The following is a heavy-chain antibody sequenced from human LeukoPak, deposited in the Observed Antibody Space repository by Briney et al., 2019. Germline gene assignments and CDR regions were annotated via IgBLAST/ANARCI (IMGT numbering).Heavy chain of an antibody. CDR2: ISAGADVI. V-gene: IGHV3-23*01. CDR3: AKSLLTTATGTGRAFDI. J-gene: IGHJ3*02. D-gene: IGHD1-1*01. Sequence: GGSLRLSCAASGFIFSDYSVNWVRQAPGKRLEWVSGISAGADVIFYADPVKGRFTISRDNSKNTLYLQMNSLRAEDSAEYYCAKSLLTTATGTGRAFDIWGQGTMVTVSA. CDR1: GFIFSDYS.